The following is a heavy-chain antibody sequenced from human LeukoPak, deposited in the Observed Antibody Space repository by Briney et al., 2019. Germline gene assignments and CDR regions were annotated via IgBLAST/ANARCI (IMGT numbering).Heavy chain of an antibody. CDR1: GGTFSSYA. D-gene: IGHD6-13*01. V-gene: IGHV1-69*06. CDR2: IIPIFGTA. Sequence: SVKVSCKASGGTFSSYAISWVRQAPGQGLEWMGGIIPIFGTANYAQKFQGRVTITADKSTSTAYMELSSLRSEDTAVYYCARGVGSSSDYYYMDVWGKGTTVTVSS. J-gene: IGHJ6*03. CDR3: ARGVGSSSDYYYMDV.